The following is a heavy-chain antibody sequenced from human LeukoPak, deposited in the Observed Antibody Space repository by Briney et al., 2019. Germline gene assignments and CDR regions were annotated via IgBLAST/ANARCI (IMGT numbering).Heavy chain of an antibody. D-gene: IGHD2-15*01. J-gene: IGHJ6*03. CDR1: GYTFTGYY. CDR3: ARVDVVVVAATSTYYYYYMDV. Sequence: GASVKVSCKASGYTFTGYYMHWVRQAPGQGLEWMGWINPNSGGTNYAQKFQGRVTMTRDTSISTAYMELSRLRSDDTAVYYCARVDVVVVAATSTYYYYYMDVWGKGTTVTVSS. CDR2: INPNSGGT. V-gene: IGHV1-2*02.